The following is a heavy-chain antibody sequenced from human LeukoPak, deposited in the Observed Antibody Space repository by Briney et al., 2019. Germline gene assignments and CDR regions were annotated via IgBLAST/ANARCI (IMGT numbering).Heavy chain of an antibody. CDR3: ARDGTDYYDRSGLDY. J-gene: IGHJ4*02. V-gene: IGHV3-33*01. D-gene: IGHD3-22*01. Sequence: GGSLRLSCAASGFIFSSYGMHWVRQPPGKGLEWVAVIWYDGSNKYYADSVKGRFTISRDNSKNILYLQMNSLRAEDTAVYYCARDGTDYYDRSGLDYWGQGTPVTVS. CDR2: IWYDGSNK. CDR1: GFIFSSYG.